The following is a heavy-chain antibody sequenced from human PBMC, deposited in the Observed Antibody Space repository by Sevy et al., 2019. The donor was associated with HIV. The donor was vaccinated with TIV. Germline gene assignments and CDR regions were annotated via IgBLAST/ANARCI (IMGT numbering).Heavy chain of an antibody. D-gene: IGHD1-7*01. Sequence: GGSLRLSCAASGFSFSNYAMNWVRQAPGKGLEWVSGTSGSGSGTYYAGSVKGRFTMSRDNSKNTLYLQMNSLRAEDTAVYYCAKDRVWELGDAFDIWGQGTMVIVSS. CDR3: AKDRVWELGDAFDI. J-gene: IGHJ3*02. CDR2: TSGSGSGT. V-gene: IGHV3-23*01. CDR1: GFSFSNYA.